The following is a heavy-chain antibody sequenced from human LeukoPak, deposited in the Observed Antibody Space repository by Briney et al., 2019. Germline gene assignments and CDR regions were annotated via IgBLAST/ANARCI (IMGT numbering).Heavy chain of an antibody. CDR3: ASDYGGSHWYFDP. CDR1: GGSISSYY. D-gene: IGHD4-23*01. J-gene: IGHJ2*01. CDR2: IYSSGST. Sequence: SETLSLTCTVSGGSISSYYWSWIRQSAGKGLEWIGRIYSSGSTNYNPSLKSRVTMSVDTSKSQFSLKLSSVTAADTAVYYCASDYGGSHWYFDPWGRGTLVTVSS. V-gene: IGHV4-4*07.